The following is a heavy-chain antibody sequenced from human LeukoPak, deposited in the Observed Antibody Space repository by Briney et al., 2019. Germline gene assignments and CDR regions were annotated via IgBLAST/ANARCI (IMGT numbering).Heavy chain of an antibody. D-gene: IGHD6-6*01. CDR2: IRYDGTNK. J-gene: IGHJ4*02. Sequence: GGSLRLSYAASGFTFSNYDMHWVRQAPGKGLEWVAFIRYDGTNKYYADSVKGRFTISRDNSKNTLYLQMDSLRAEDTAVYYCAKDLLSNSSLDYFDYWGQGTLVTVSS. V-gene: IGHV3-30*02. CDR1: GFTFSNYD. CDR3: AKDLLSNSSLDYFDY.